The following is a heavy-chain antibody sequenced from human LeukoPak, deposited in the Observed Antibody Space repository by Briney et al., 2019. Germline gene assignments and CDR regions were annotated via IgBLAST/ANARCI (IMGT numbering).Heavy chain of an antibody. CDR1: GGSFSGYY. CDR2: INHSGST. Sequence: SETLSLTCAVYGGSFSGYYWSWIRQPPGKGLEWFGEINHSGSTNYNPSLKSRVTISVDTSKNQFSLKLSSVTAADTAVYYCARGGRLLWFGELLDGAFDYWGQGTLVTVSS. CDR3: ARGGRLLWFGELLDGAFDY. V-gene: IGHV4-34*01. D-gene: IGHD3-10*01. J-gene: IGHJ4*02.